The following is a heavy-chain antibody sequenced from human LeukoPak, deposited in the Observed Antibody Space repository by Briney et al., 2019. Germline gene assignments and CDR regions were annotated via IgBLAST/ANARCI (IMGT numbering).Heavy chain of an antibody. D-gene: IGHD6-13*01. V-gene: IGHV3-21*01. CDR1: GFTISSYS. Sequence: GGSLRLSXVASGFTISSYSMNWVRQAPGKGLEWVSSISENSKDIFYVDSVKGRFTISRDNAKNSLYLQMNSLRAEDTAVYYCARGQPRSHGSSYYFDYWGQGTLVTVSS. J-gene: IGHJ4*02. CDR3: ARGQPRSHGSSYYFDY. CDR2: ISENSKDI.